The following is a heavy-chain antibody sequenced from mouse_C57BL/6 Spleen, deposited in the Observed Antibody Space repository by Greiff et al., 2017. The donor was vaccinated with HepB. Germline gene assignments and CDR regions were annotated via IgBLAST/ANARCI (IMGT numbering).Heavy chain of an antibody. CDR1: GFTFSSYG. D-gene: IGHD1-1*01. CDR2: ISSGGSYT. Sequence: EVQRVESGGDLVKPGGSLKLSCAASGFTFSSYGMSWVRQTPDKRLEWVATISSGGSYTYYPDSVKGRFTISRDNAKNTLYLQMSSLKSEDTAMYYCARQDYYGSSLDYWGQGTTLTVSS. V-gene: IGHV5-6*01. CDR3: ARQDYYGSSLDY. J-gene: IGHJ2*01.